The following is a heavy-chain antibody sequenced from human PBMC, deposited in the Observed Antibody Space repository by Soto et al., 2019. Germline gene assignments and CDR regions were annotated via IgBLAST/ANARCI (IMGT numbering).Heavy chain of an antibody. D-gene: IGHD3-22*01. J-gene: IGHJ4*02. V-gene: IGHV1-18*01. CDR3: ARDRLRGYDSSGFYS. CDR1: GYSFISYG. Sequence: ASVKVSCKASGYSFISYGINWVRQAPGQGLEWMGWINPNNGNRNYAQKFEDRVTMTTATSTNTVFLELRSLKSDDTAIYYCARDRLRGYDSSGFYSWGQGTLVT. CDR2: INPNNGNR.